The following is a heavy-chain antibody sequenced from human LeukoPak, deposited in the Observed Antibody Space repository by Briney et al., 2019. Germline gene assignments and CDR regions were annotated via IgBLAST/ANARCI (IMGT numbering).Heavy chain of an antibody. D-gene: IGHD3-10*01. CDR2: ISYSGST. V-gene: IGHV4-61*01. J-gene: IGHJ4*02. Sequence: MPSETLSLTCTVSSGSVSSGSYYWSWIRQPPGKGLEWIGYISYSGSTNYNPSLKSRVTISVDTSKNQFSLKLSSVTAADTAVYYCARAYYGSGSYYSNNKYYFDYWGQGTLVTVSS. CDR3: ARAYYGSGSYYSNNKYYFDY. CDR1: SGSVSSGSYY.